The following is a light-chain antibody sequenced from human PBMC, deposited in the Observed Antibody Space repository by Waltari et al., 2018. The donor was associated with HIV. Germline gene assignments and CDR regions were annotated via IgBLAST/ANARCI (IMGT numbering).Light chain of an antibody. J-gene: IGKJ5*01. CDR3: QNYNSAPPT. CDR2: DAS. V-gene: IGKV1-33*01. CDR1: QDISDY. Sequence: DIQMTQSPSSLSASIGDRVPITCQASQDISDYLNWYQQKPGKAPKLLIYDASNLETGVPSRFSGSGSGTDFTFTISSLQPEDIATYYCQNYNSAPPTFGQGTRLDIK.